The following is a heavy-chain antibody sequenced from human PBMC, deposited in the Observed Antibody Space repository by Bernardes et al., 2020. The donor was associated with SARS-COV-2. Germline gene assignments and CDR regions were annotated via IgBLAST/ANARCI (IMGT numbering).Heavy chain of an antibody. CDR2: IIPIFGTA. CDR1: GGTFSSYA. V-gene: IGHV1-69*13. J-gene: IGHJ3*02. Sequence: SVKVSCKASGGTFSSYAISWVRQAPGQGLEWMGGIIPIFGTANYAQKFQGRVTITADESTSTAYMELSSLRSEDTAVYYCAREGGDYGDQLRNGAFDIWGQGTMVTVSS. D-gene: IGHD4-17*01. CDR3: AREGGDYGDQLRNGAFDI.